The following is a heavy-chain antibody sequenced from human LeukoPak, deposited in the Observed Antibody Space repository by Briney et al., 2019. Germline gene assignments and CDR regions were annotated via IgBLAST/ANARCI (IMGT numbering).Heavy chain of an antibody. J-gene: IGHJ4*02. CDR3: ARVRVNSCDY. CDR1: GYAVSDYY. Sequence: ASVTISCKTSGYAVSDYYMHWVRQAPGQGLEWMGWIRGDTGDTDSPQKFRGRVTLTRDTSTDTAYLELSRLRYDETAIYFCARVRVNSCDYWGQGTLVTVSS. CDR2: IRGDTGDT. V-gene: IGHV1-2*02. D-gene: IGHD2-15*01.